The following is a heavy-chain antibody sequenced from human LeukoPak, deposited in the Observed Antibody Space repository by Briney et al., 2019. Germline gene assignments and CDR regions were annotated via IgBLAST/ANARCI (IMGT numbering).Heavy chain of an antibody. D-gene: IGHD3-10*01. V-gene: IGHV4-59*01. CDR2: IYYSGST. J-gene: IGHJ5*02. CDR3: PRWWDYGSGSYYRNWFDP. Sequence: SETLSLTCTVSGGSISSYYWSWIRQPPGKGLEWIGYIYYSGSTNYNPSLKSRVPISVDTSKNQFSLKLSSVTAADTAVYYCPRWWDYGSGSYYRNWFDPWGQGTLVTVSS. CDR1: GGSISSYY.